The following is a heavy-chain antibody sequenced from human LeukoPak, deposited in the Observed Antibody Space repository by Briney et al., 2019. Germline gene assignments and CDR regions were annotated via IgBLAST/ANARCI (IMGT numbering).Heavy chain of an antibody. V-gene: IGHV4-59*08. CDR2: IYYSGSA. CDR1: GDSINNYY. Sequence: SETLSLTCTVSGDSINNYYWSWIRQPPGKGLEWIGYIYYSGSANYNPPLKSRVTISVDTFKNQFSLKLSSVTAADTAVYFCARQLRGEAVAGHLQPFDYWGQGTLVTVSS. CDR3: ARQLRGEAVAGHLQPFDY. J-gene: IGHJ4*02. D-gene: IGHD6-19*01.